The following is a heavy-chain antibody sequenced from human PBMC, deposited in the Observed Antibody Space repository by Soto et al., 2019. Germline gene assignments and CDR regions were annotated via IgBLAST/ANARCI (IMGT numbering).Heavy chain of an antibody. CDR3: VRSHLYYDSSGYPDY. J-gene: IGHJ4*02. D-gene: IGHD3-22*01. CDR2: ISSSGSTI. CDR1: GFTFSAYY. Sequence: QVQLVESGGGLVKPGGSLRLSCAASGFTFSAYYRSWIRQAQGKGLEWVSYISSSGSTIYYADSVKGRFTISRDNAKNALYLQMNSLRAEDTAVYYCVRSHLYYDSSGYPDYWGQGTLVTVSS. V-gene: IGHV3-11*01.